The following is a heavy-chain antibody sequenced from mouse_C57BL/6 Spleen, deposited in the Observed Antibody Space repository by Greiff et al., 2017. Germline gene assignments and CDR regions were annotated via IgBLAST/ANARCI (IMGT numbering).Heavy chain of an antibody. V-gene: IGHV1-53*01. J-gene: IGHJ2*01. Sequence: QVQLQQPGTELVKPGASVKLSCKASGYTFTSYWMPWVKQRPGQGLEWIGNINPSNGGTNYNEKFKSKATLTVDKSSRTAYMQLSSLTSEDSAVYYCARNDYSYYFDYWGQGTTLTVSS. CDR1: GYTFTSYW. CDR3: ARNDYSYYFDY. CDR2: INPSNGGT. D-gene: IGHD2-4*01.